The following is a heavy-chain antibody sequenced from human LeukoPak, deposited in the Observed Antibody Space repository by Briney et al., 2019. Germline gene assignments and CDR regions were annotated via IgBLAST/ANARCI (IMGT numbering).Heavy chain of an antibody. D-gene: IGHD2-15*01. Sequence: ASVKVSCKASGYTFTSYDINWVRQATGQGLEWMGWMNPNSGNTGYAQKFQGRVTMTRNTSISTAYMELSSLRSEDTAVYYCARGGKGRRGVDYYHYMDVWGKGTTVTVSS. J-gene: IGHJ6*03. CDR1: GYTFTSYD. CDR3: ARGGKGRRGVDYYHYMDV. V-gene: IGHV1-8*01. CDR2: MNPNSGNT.